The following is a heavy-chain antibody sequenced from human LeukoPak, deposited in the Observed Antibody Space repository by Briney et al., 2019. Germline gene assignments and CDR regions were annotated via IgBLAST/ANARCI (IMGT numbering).Heavy chain of an antibody. CDR2: FDPDDGET. CDR3: AADVRSGRQIRGAATPQLGY. V-gene: IGHV1-24*01. J-gene: IGHJ4*02. D-gene: IGHD2-15*01. CDR1: GYSLIKLS. Sequence: GASVKVSCKVSGYSLIKLSIHWVRQAPGKGLEWMGGFDPDDGETIYAQKFQGRVNTSEEISSDTAYMDLSSLRSDDTAVYYCAADVRSGRQIRGAATPQLGYWGQGTLVTVSS.